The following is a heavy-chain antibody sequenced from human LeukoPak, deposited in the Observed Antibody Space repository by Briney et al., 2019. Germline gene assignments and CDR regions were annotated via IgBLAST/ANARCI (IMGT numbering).Heavy chain of an antibody. V-gene: IGHV3-21*01. CDR1: GFTFSSYS. CDR2: ISNSYI. J-gene: IGHJ6*03. Sequence: GGSLRLSCAASGFTFSSYSMNWVRQAPGKGLEWVSSISNSYIYYADSVKGRFTISRDNAKNSLYLQMNSLRAEDTAVYYCAREGTTVTDYYYYMDVWGKGTTVTVSS. D-gene: IGHD4-11*01. CDR3: AREGTTVTDYYYYMDV.